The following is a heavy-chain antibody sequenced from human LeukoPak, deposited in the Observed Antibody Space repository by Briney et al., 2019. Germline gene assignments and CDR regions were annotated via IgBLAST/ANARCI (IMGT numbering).Heavy chain of an antibody. D-gene: IGHD6-13*01. Sequence: GGSLRLSCAASGFTFSNYAMSWVRQAPGKGLEWVSLIGGSGNNIYYADSVKGRFTISRDNSENTLYLQMNSLRAEDTAVYYCARGSTSTWYDYWGQGILVTVSS. J-gene: IGHJ4*02. CDR2: IGGSGNNI. CDR3: ARGSTSTWYDY. V-gene: IGHV3-23*01. CDR1: GFTFSNYA.